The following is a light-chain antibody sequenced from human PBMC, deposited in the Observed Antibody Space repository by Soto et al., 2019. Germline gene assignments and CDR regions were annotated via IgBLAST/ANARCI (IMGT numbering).Light chain of an antibody. CDR3: QQLNSYLWT. CDR1: QSISSW. V-gene: IGKV1-5*01. Sequence: DIRLTQSPSTLSSSVGDRVTITCRASQSISSWLAWYKQKPGKAPKLRSYDASSLQSGVPSRFSGSGSGTEFTLTISSLQPEDFETYYCQQLNSYLWTFGQGTKVDIK. J-gene: IGKJ1*01. CDR2: DAS.